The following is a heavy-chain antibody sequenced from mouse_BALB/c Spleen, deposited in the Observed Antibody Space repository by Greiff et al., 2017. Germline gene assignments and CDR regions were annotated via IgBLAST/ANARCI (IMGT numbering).Heavy chain of an antibody. D-gene: IGHD1-1*01. CDR1: GYSFTSYW. Sequence: EVKVVESGTVLARPGASVKMSCKASGYSFTSYWMHWVKQRPGQGLEWIGAIYPGNSDTSYNQKFKGKAKLTAVTSASTAYMELSSLTNEDSAVYYCTTDYYGSRSFDYWGQGTTLTVSS. V-gene: IGHV1-5*01. CDR3: TTDYYGSRSFDY. CDR2: IYPGNSDT. J-gene: IGHJ2*01.